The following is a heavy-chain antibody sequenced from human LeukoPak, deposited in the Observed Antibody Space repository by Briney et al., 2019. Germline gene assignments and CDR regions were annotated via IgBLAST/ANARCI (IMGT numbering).Heavy chain of an antibody. CDR2: INHSGST. CDR3: ARARPVKTRIVLVVYASFNY. V-gene: IGHV4-34*01. Sequence: SETLSLTCAVYGGSFSGYYWSWIRQPPGKGLEWIGEINHSGSTNYNPSLKSRVTISVDTSKNQFSLKLSSVTAADTAVYYCARARPVKTRIVLVVYASFNYWGQGTLVTVSS. J-gene: IGHJ4*02. D-gene: IGHD2-8*02. CDR1: GGSFSGYY.